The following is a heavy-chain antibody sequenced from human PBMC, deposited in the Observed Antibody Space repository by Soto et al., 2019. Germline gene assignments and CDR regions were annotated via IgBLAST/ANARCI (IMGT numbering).Heavy chain of an antibody. J-gene: IGHJ4*02. D-gene: IGHD2-8*01. Sequence: SETLSLTCTVSGGSISSYYWSWIRQPPGKGLEWTGYIYYSGSTNYNPSLKSRVTISVDTSKNQFSLKLSSVTAADTAVYYCARSCTNGKGRYFDYWGQGTLVTVSS. CDR3: ARSCTNGKGRYFDY. V-gene: IGHV4-59*01. CDR1: GGSISSYY. CDR2: IYYSGST.